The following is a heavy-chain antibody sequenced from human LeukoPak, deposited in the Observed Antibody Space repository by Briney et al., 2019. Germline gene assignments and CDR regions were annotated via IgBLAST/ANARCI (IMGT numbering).Heavy chain of an antibody. CDR3: ARHSSSLYSNWFDP. J-gene: IGHJ5*02. D-gene: IGHD6-13*01. Sequence: PSETLSLTCTVSGGSISNYYWSWIRQPPGKGLEWIGYIYYSGSTNYNPSLKSRATISVDTSKNQFSLKVSSVTAADTAMYYCARHSSSLYSNWFDPWGQGTLVTVSS. V-gene: IGHV4-59*01. CDR2: IYYSGST. CDR1: GGSISNYY.